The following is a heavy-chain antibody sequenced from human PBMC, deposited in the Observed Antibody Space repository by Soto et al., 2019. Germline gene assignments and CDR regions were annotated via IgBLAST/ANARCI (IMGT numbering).Heavy chain of an antibody. J-gene: IGHJ6*03. CDR2: ISASNGDT. V-gene: IGHV1-18*01. Sequence: QVQLVQSGAEVKKPGASVKVSCKASGYTFTSHGINWVRQAPGQGLEWMGWISASNGDTNYAQKFQGRVTVTTDTSTSTGYMELRSLRSEDTAVYYCARMVRGSNIDYYHYMDVWGKGTTVTVSS. CDR3: ARMVRGSNIDYYHYMDV. CDR1: GYTFTSHG. D-gene: IGHD3-10*01.